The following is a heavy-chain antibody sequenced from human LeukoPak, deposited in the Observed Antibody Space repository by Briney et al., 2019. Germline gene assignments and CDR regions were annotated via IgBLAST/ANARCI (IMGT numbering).Heavy chain of an antibody. CDR3: ARDLPSPPYYYDSSGLMGY. CDR1: GFTVSSNY. CDR2: IYIGGST. V-gene: IGHV3-53*01. Sequence: GGSLRLSCAASGFTVSSNYMSWVRQAPGKGLEWVSVIYIGGSTYYADSVKGRFTISRDNSKNTLYLQMNSLRAEDTAVYYCARDLPSPPYYYDSSGLMGYWGQGTLVTVSS. D-gene: IGHD3-22*01. J-gene: IGHJ4*02.